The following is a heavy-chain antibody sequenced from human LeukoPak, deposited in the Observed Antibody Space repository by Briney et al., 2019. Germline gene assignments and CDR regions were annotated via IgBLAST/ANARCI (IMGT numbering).Heavy chain of an antibody. CDR3: ARGSCSGGSCYGY. J-gene: IGHJ4*02. CDR2: IYYSGST. V-gene: IGHV4-39*07. Sequence: SETLSLTCTVSGGSISSSSYYWGWIRQPPGKGLEWIGSIYYSGSTYYNPSLKSRVTISVDTSKNQFSLKLSSVTAADTAVYYCARGSCSGGSCYGYWGQGTLVTVSS. D-gene: IGHD2-15*01. CDR1: GGSISSSSYY.